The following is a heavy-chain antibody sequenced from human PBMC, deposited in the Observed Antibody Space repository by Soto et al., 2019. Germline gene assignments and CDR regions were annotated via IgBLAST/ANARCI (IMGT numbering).Heavy chain of an antibody. CDR3: ASSHALYYYYGMDV. CDR1: GYTFTSYA. J-gene: IGHJ6*02. Sequence: PSVKVSCKASGYTFTSYAMHWVRQAPGQRLEWMGWINAGNGNTKYSQKFQGRVTITRDTSASTAYMELSSLRSEDTAVYYCASSHALYYYYGMDVWGQGTTVTVSS. D-gene: IGHD2-2*01. V-gene: IGHV1-3*01. CDR2: INAGNGNT.